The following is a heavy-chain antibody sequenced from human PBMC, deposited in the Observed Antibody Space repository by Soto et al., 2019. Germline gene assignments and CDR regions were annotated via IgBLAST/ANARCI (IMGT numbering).Heavy chain of an antibody. CDR2: MNPNSGNT. Sequence: ASLKVSCKASGYTFTSYDINWVRQATGQGLEWMGWMNPNSGNTGYAQKFQGRVTMTRNTSISTAYMELSSLRSEDTAVYYCARRNILTGYYNWDYYYYMDVWGKGTTVTVSS. D-gene: IGHD3-9*01. CDR1: GYTFTSYD. V-gene: IGHV1-8*01. CDR3: ARRNILTGYYNWDYYYYMDV. J-gene: IGHJ6*03.